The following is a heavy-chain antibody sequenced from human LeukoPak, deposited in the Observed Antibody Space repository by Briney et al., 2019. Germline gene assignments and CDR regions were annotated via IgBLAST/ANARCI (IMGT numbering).Heavy chain of an antibody. CDR1: GGSISGYY. D-gene: IGHD5-12*01. V-gene: IGHV4-59*01. J-gene: IGHJ4*02. Sequence: SETLSLTCTVSGGSISGYYWGWIRQPPGKGLEWIGFIYYSGSTNYNPSLKSRVTISVDTSKNQFSLKLSSVTAADTAVYYCARYRYSGYEFDYWGQGTLVTVSS. CDR2: IYYSGST. CDR3: ARYRYSGYEFDY.